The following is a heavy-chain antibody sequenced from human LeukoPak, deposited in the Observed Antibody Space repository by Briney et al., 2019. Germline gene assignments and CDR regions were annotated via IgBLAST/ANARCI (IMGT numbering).Heavy chain of an antibody. CDR3: AREYSAFDY. J-gene: IGHJ4*02. V-gene: IGHV4-61*01. CDR2: IYYHGST. CDR1: GGSISSSSYY. D-gene: IGHD6-13*01. Sequence: SETLSLTCTVSGGSISSSSYYWGWIRQPPGKGLEWIGYIYYHGSTNYNPSLKSRVTFSVDTSKNQFSLKLSSVTAADTAVYYCAREYSAFDYWGQGTLVTVSS.